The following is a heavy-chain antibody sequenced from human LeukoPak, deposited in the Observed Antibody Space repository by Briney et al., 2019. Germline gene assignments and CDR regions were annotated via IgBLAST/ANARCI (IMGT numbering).Heavy chain of an antibody. Sequence: GGSLRLSCAASGFTFSNFGMNWVRQAPGKGLEWVSIITSGVGITYYADSAKGRFTISRDNSKNTLYLQMNSLRAEDAAVYYCAKGDYYDFDYWGQGTLVTVSS. J-gene: IGHJ4*02. CDR3: AKGDYYDFDY. CDR2: ITSGVGIT. V-gene: IGHV3-23*01. D-gene: IGHD3-10*01. CDR1: GFTFSNFG.